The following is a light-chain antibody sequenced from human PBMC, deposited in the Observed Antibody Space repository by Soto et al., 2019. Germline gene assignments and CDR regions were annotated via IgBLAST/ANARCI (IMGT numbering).Light chain of an antibody. CDR3: QQFDSSRIYS. J-gene: IGKJ2*03. CDR2: GGS. Sequence: EILLTQSPGTLSLSPGETATLSCRASQSVTSTYLAWYQQRPGQSPRLIIYGGSTRATGFPDRFSGGGSGTDCALTISRLETEDSAVYYCHCQQFDSSRIYSFGQGTKLEI. V-gene: IGKV3-20*01. CDR1: QSVTSTY.